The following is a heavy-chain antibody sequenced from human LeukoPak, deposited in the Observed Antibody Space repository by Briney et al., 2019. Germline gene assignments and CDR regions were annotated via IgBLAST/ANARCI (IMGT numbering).Heavy chain of an antibody. J-gene: IGHJ2*01. Sequence: GDSLRLSCAASELTISTNVFTWVRQAPGKGLEWVSIIGTADGNTYYADSVKGRFVISRDNSKNTVYLQMHSLRAEDTAVYYCAKGEGYCSAGTCYRYFDLWGRGTLVTVSS. V-gene: IGHV3-23*01. CDR3: AKGEGYCSAGTCYRYFDL. D-gene: IGHD2-15*01. CDR1: ELTISTNV. CDR2: IGTADGNT.